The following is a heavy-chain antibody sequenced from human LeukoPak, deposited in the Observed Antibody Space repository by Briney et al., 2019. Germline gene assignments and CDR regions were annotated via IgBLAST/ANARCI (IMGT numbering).Heavy chain of an antibody. CDR3: ARDRYYYGSGSYPPLDY. V-gene: IGHV4-34*01. J-gene: IGHJ4*02. CDR1: GGSFSGYY. D-gene: IGHD3-10*01. Sequence: SETLSLTCAVSGGSFSGYYWSWIRQPPGKGLEWIGEINHSGSTNYNPSLKSRVTISVDTSKNQFSLKLSSVTAADTAVYYCARDRYYYGSGSYPPLDYWGQGTLVTVSS. CDR2: INHSGST.